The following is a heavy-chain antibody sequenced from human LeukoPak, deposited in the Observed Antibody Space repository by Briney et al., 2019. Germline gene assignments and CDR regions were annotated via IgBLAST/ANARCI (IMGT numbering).Heavy chain of an antibody. CDR3: ARGRRIAAAGGSWFDP. J-gene: IGHJ5*02. CDR1: GYTFTGYY. Sequence: ASVKVSCKASGYTFTGYYMHWVRQAPGQGLEWMGWINPNSGGTNYAQKFQGRFTMTRDTSISTAYMELSRLRSDDTAVYYCARGRRIAAAGGSWFDPWGQGTLVTVSS. D-gene: IGHD6-13*01. CDR2: INPNSGGT. V-gene: IGHV1-2*02.